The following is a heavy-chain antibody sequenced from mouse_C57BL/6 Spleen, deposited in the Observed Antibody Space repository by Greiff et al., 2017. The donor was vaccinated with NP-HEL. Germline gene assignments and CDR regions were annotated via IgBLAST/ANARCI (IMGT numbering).Heavy chain of an antibody. CDR1: GFTFSSYG. Sequence: EVQGVESGGDLVKPGGSLKLSCAASGFTFSSYGMSWVRQTPDKRLEWVATISSGGSYTYYPDSVKGRFTISRDNAKNTLYLQMSSLKSEDTAMYYCARHDGRYFDVWGTGTTVTVSS. D-gene: IGHD2-3*01. CDR3: ARHDGRYFDV. V-gene: IGHV5-6*01. J-gene: IGHJ1*03. CDR2: ISSGGSYT.